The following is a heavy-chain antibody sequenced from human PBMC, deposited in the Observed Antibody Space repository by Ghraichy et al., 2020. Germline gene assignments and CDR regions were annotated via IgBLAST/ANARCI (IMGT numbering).Heavy chain of an antibody. Sequence: GGSLRLSCAASGFTFSSYGMHWVRQAPGKGLEWVAVISYDGSNKYYADSVKGRFTISRDNSKNTLYLQMNSLRAEDTAVYYCAKDQRDGYNYEVFDFDHWGQGTLVTVSS. D-gene: IGHD5-24*01. J-gene: IGHJ4*02. CDR1: GFTFSSYG. CDR3: AKDQRDGYNYEVFDFDH. CDR2: ISYDGSNK. V-gene: IGHV3-30*18.